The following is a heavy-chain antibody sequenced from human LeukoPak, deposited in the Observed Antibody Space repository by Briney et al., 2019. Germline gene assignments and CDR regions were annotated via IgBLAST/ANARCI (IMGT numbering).Heavy chain of an antibody. Sequence: SETLSLTCAVYGGSFSGYYWSWIRQPPGKGLEWIGEINHSGGTNYNPSLKSRVTISVDTSKNQFSLKLSSVTAADTAVYYCARGAYYDFWSGYPKYNWFDPWGQGTLVTVSS. CDR2: INHSGGT. D-gene: IGHD3-3*01. CDR3: ARGAYYDFWSGYPKYNWFDP. V-gene: IGHV4-34*01. CDR1: GGSFSGYY. J-gene: IGHJ5*02.